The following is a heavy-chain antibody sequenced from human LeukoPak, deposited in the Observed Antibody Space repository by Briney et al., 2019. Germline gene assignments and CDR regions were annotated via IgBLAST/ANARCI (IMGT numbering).Heavy chain of an antibody. CDR2: INHSGST. Sequence: SETLSLTCAVNGGSFSGYYWIWTRQPPGKGLEWIGEINHSGSTNYNPSLKSRVTISVDTSKNQFSLKLSSVTAADTAVYYCARRTDDYNYLDYWGQGTLVTVSS. CDR3: ARRTDDYNYLDY. J-gene: IGHJ4*02. V-gene: IGHV4-34*01. D-gene: IGHD5-24*01. CDR1: GGSFSGYY.